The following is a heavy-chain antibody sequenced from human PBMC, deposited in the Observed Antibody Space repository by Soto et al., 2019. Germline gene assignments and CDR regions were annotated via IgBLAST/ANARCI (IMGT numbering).Heavy chain of an antibody. D-gene: IGHD3-16*02. CDR2: MNPNSGTT. CDR3: ARGRYYEYVWGSYRSYYFAY. CDR1: GYTFTSYD. J-gene: IGHJ4*02. V-gene: IGHV1-8*01. Sequence: QVQLVQSGAEVKKPGASVKVSCKASGYTFTSYDINWVRQATGQGLEWMGWMNPNSGTTGYAQKFQGRVTMTRNTSRRTAYMVLSSLICEDTAVYYCARGRYYEYVWGSYRSYYFAYWGRGTLVPVSS.